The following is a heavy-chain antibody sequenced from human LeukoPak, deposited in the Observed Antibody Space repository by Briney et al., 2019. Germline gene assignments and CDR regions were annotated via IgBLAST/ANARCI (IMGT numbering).Heavy chain of an antibody. CDR3: VKGGVGFNFGDH. Sequence: GGSLRLSCAASGFSFSNFGMHWVRQTPGKGLEWVALIWSDARKTHYADSVMGRFTISRDNSENTLYLQMNSLRVEDTAVYYCVKGGVGFNFGDHWGQGNRVTVSS. V-gene: IGHV3-33*06. D-gene: IGHD5-24*01. J-gene: IGHJ4*02. CDR1: GFSFSNFG. CDR2: IWSDARKT.